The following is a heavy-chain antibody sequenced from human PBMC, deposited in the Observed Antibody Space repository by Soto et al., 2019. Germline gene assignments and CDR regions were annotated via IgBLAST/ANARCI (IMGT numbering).Heavy chain of an antibody. CDR3: ARGGSIVVVPAAMNYYYYGMEV. V-gene: IGHV4-30-4*01. D-gene: IGHD2-2*01. CDR2: IYYSGST. CDR1: GGSISSGDYY. Sequence: QVQLQESGPGLVKPSQTLSLTCTVSGGSISSGDYYWSWIRQPPGKGLEWIGYIYYSGSTYYTPSLKSRVTISVDTSKHQFSLKLSSVTAADTAVYYCARGGSIVVVPAAMNYYYYGMEVWGQGTTVTVSS. J-gene: IGHJ6*02.